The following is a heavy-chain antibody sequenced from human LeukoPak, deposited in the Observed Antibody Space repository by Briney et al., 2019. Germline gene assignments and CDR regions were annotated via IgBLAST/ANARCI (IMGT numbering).Heavy chain of an antibody. J-gene: IGHJ4*02. V-gene: IGHV4-4*07. CDR3: ARHVKELRAFDY. Sequence: SETLSLTCSVSGGSIGGHYWNWIRQAPGKGLEWIGHIFTSGSPNYSPSLKSRVTFSRDTARSQIYLRMTSVTAADTAIYYCARHVKELRAFDYWGQGTLVTVSS. CDR2: IFTSGSP. CDR1: GGSIGGHY. D-gene: IGHD1-7*01.